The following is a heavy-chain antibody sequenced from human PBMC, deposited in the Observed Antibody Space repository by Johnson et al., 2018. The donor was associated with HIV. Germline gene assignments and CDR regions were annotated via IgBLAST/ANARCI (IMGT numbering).Heavy chain of an antibody. V-gene: IGHV3-30*04. CDR2: ISYDGTNK. Sequence: QVQLVESGGGLVQPGRSLRLSCAASGFTFSSYAMHWVRQAPGKGLEWVAVISYDGTNKYYADSVKGRFPISRDNSKNTLYLQMNSLRAEDTAVYYCARGGARSSGYYSAFDIWGQGTMVTVSS. J-gene: IGHJ3*02. D-gene: IGHD3-22*01. CDR1: GFTFSSYA. CDR3: ARGGARSSGYYSAFDI.